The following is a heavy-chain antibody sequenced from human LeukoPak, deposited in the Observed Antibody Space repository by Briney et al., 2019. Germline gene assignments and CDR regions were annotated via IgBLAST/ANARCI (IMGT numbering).Heavy chain of an antibody. CDR2: ISGDGVST. J-gene: IGHJ4*02. Sequence: GGSLRLSCVASGLPIADFAMHWVRQAPGKGLELVSLISGDGVSTFYADSVKGRFSISRDNSKNSLYLEMNSLRTEDAAMYYCAKESGKFDYWGQGTLVAVSS. CDR1: GLPIADFA. CDR3: AKESGKFDY. V-gene: IGHV3-43*02.